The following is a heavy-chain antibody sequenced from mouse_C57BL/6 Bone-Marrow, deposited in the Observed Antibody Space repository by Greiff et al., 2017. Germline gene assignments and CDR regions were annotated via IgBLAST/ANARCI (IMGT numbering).Heavy chain of an antibody. D-gene: IGHD1-1*01. CDR1: GFTFSDYG. CDR3: ASHIHYYGRGFDV. Sequence: EVKLQESGGGLVQPGGSLKLSCAASGFTFSDYGMAWVRQAPRKGPEWVAFISNLAYSNYTADPVTGRVTISRENAKHTLFLEMSSLRSQGTATYYCASHIHYYGRGFDVWGTGTTVTVSS. CDR2: ISNLAYSN. J-gene: IGHJ1*03. V-gene: IGHV5-15*01.